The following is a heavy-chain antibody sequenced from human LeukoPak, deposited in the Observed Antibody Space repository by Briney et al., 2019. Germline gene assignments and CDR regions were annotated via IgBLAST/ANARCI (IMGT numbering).Heavy chain of an antibody. D-gene: IGHD6-6*01. CDR2: ISDSGRNT. J-gene: IGHJ4*02. CDR3: ARGLSGYASSLGY. CDR1: GFTFGTYA. Sequence: GGSLRLSCAASGFTFGTYAMNWVRQAPGKGLEWVSGISDSGRNTNYADSVKGRFTISRDNSKNSLYLQMNSLRAEDTAVYYCARGLSGYASSLGYWGQGTLVTVSA. V-gene: IGHV3-23*01.